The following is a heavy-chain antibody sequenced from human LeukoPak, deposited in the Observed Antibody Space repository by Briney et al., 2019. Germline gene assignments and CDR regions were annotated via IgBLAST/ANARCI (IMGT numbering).Heavy chain of an antibody. CDR2: ISHTGGT. CDR1: GGSVDSSDYY. J-gene: IGHJ5*02. D-gene: IGHD1-26*01. CDR3: AGSQGPTDNWFDP. Sequence: PSQTLSLTCTVSGGSVDSSDYYWTWIRQPPGKGLEWIGYISHTGGTYYNSSLLSRVTISLDKSKNQFFLTLGSVTAADTAVYYCAGSQGPTDNWFDPWGQGTLVTVSS. V-gene: IGHV4-30-2*01.